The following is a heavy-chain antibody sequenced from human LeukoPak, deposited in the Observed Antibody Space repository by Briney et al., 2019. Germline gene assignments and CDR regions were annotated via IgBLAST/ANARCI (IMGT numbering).Heavy chain of an antibody. CDR2: IHSGGTT. CDR3: ARDSDSGYGPFAC. J-gene: IGHJ4*02. V-gene: IGHV3-53*01. D-gene: IGHD5-12*01. CDR1: GFTVSNNY. Sequence: GGSLRLSCAASGFTVSNNYMSWVRQAPGKGLEWVSVIHSGGTTNYADSVQGRFTISRDNSKTTVYLHVNSLRAEDTAVYYCARDSDSGYGPFACWGQGTLVTVSS.